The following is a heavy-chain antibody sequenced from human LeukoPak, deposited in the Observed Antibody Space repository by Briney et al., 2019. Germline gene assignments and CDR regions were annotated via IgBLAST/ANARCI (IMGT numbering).Heavy chain of an antibody. CDR2: IYHSGST. V-gene: IGHV4-4*02. Sequence: SETLSLTCAVSGGSISSSNWWSWVRQPPGKGLEWIGEIYHSGSTNYNPSLKSRVTISVDKSKNQFSLKLSSVTAADTAVYYCARGPSGGCSSTSCLSFDYWGQGTLVTVSS. D-gene: IGHD2-2*01. J-gene: IGHJ4*02. CDR3: ARGPSGGCSSTSCLSFDY. CDR1: GGSISSSNW.